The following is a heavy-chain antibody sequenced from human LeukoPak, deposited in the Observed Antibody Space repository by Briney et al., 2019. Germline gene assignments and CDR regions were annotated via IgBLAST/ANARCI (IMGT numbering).Heavy chain of an antibody. V-gene: IGHV4-61*01. CDR1: GDSVSSGNYY. J-gene: IGHJ4*02. D-gene: IGHD4-17*01. Sequence: SETLSLTCTVSGDSVSSGNYYWSWIRQPPGKGLEWIGYIYYSGSINYNPSLKSRVTMSIDTSKNQFSLKLSSVTAADTAVYYCAIYRRSTGTYYLDYWGQGTLVTVSS. CDR2: IYYSGSI. CDR3: AIYRRSTGTYYLDY.